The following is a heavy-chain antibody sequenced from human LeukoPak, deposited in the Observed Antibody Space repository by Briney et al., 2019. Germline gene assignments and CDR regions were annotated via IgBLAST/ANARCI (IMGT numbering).Heavy chain of an antibody. CDR3: ARERRGSHLSPAFDI. CDR1: GGSISSSNW. CDR2: IFHTGTT. V-gene: IGHV4-4*02. J-gene: IGHJ3*02. D-gene: IGHD1-26*01. Sequence: PSETLSLTCAVSGGSISSSNWWSWVRQPPGKGLEWIGRIFHTGTTDYKTSLKGRVTISVDKSKNQFSLKLTSVTAADTAVYYCARERRGSHLSPAFDIWGQGTMVTVSS.